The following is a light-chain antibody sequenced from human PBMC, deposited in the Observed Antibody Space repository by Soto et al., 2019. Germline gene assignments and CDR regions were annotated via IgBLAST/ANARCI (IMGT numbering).Light chain of an antibody. CDR3: QQYNSYPWT. Sequence: DMQMTQSPSTLSASVGDRVTSTCRASQNIERWLAWYQQKPGKAPNLLIYGASNLESGVPSRFSGSGSGTEFTLTISSLRPDDFATYYCQQYNSYPWTFGQGTKVEIK. J-gene: IGKJ1*01. V-gene: IGKV1-5*03. CDR2: GAS. CDR1: QNIERW.